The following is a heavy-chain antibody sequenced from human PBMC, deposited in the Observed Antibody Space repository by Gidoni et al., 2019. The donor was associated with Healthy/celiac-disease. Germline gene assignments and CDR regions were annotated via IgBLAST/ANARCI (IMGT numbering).Heavy chain of an antibody. CDR3: AKVGIAVAAFYYYYMDV. CDR1: GFTFSSYG. Sequence: QVQLVESGGGVVQPGRSLRLSCAASGFTFSSYGMHWVRQAPGKGLEWVAVISYDGSNKYYADSVKGRFTISRDNSKNTLYLQMNSLRAEDTAVYYCAKVGIAVAAFYYYYMDVWGKGTTVTVSS. J-gene: IGHJ6*03. CDR2: ISYDGSNK. D-gene: IGHD6-19*01. V-gene: IGHV3-30*18.